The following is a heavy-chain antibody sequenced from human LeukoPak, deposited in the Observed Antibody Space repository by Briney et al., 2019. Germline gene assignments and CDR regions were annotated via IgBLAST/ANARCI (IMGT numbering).Heavy chain of an antibody. CDR2: ISGSGGRT. Sequence: PGGSLRVSCAASGFTFSSYAMSWVRQAPGKGLEWVSAISGSGGRTYYADSVKGRFTISRDNSKNTLYLQMNSLRAEDTAVYYCAKDRGITMIVGDNWFDPWGQGTLVTVSS. CDR1: GFTFSSYA. CDR3: AKDRGITMIVGDNWFDP. J-gene: IGHJ5*02. D-gene: IGHD3-22*01. V-gene: IGHV3-23*01.